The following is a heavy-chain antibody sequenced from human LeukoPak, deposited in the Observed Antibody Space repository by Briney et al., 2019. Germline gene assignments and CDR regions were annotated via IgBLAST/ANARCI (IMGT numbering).Heavy chain of an antibody. CDR3: AKDLTLLRPSSPDY. J-gene: IGHJ4*02. Sequence: PGGSLRLSCAASGFTFSTSWMTWVRQAPGKGLEWVANINPDGSAKNYVGFVQGRFTISRDNAKNSVYLQMSSLRAEDTAVYYCAKDLTLLRPSSPDYWGQGTLVTVSS. V-gene: IGHV3-7*01. CDR1: GFTFSTSW. D-gene: IGHD1-14*01. CDR2: INPDGSAK.